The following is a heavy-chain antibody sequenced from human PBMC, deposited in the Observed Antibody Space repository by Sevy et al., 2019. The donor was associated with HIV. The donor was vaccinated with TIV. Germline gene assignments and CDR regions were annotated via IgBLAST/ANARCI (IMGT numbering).Heavy chain of an antibody. J-gene: IGHJ4*02. D-gene: IGHD6-19*01. Sequence: GESLKISCKGSGYSFTSYWIGWVRQMPGKGLEWMGIIYPGDSDTRYSPSFQGQVTISADKSISTAYLQWSSLKASDTAMYYCARPGPVAGTEEGFDYWGQGTLVTVSS. CDR1: GYSFTSYW. V-gene: IGHV5-51*01. CDR3: ARPGPVAGTEEGFDY. CDR2: IYPGDSDT.